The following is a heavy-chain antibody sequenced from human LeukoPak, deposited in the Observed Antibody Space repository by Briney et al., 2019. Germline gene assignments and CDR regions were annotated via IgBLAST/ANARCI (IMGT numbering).Heavy chain of an antibody. CDR2: ISGSGSST. CDR3: AKEAHGGNSGIGYYYMDV. V-gene: IGHV3-23*01. CDR1: GFTFSSYA. Sequence: GGSLRLSCAASGFTFSSYAMSWVRQAPGKGLEWVSTISGSGSSTYYADSVKGRFTISRDSSKNTLYLQMNSLRAEDTAVYYCAKEAHGGNSGIGYYYMDVWGKGTTVTVSS. J-gene: IGHJ6*03. D-gene: IGHD4-23*01.